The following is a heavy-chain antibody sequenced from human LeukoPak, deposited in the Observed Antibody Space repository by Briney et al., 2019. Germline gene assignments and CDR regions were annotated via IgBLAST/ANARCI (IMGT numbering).Heavy chain of an antibody. D-gene: IGHD3-3*01. CDR3: ARDRIWYYDFWSGYYYDY. V-gene: IGHV3-7*01. J-gene: IGHJ4*02. CDR1: GFTFSSYW. Sequence: GGSLRLSCAASGFTFSSYWMSWVRQAPGKGLEWVANIKQDGSEKYYVDSLKGRFTISRDNAKNSLYLQMNSLRAEDTAVYYCARDRIWYYDFWSGYYYDYWGQGTLVTVSS. CDR2: IKQDGSEK.